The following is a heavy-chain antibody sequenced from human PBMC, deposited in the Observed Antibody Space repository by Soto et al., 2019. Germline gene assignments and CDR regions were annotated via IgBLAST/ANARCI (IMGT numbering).Heavy chain of an antibody. CDR2: ISAYNGNT. CDR1: GYTFTSYG. CDR3: ARDASSGYVDY. D-gene: IGHD3-22*01. Sequence: ASVKGSCKASGYTFTSYGVSWVRQAPGQGLEWMGWISAYNGNTNYAQKLQGRVTMTTDTSTSTAYMELRSLRSDDTAVYYCARDASSGYVDYWGQGTLVTVSS. J-gene: IGHJ4*02. V-gene: IGHV1-18*01.